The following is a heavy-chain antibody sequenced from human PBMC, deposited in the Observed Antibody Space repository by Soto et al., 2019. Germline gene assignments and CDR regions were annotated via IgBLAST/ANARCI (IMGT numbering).Heavy chain of an antibody. CDR3: TTDAIHYYDSSGTVGPIDY. J-gene: IGHJ4*02. D-gene: IGHD3-22*01. Sequence: GGSLRLSCAASGFTFSNAWMNWVRQAPGKGLEWVGRIKSKTDGGTTDYAAPVKGRFTISRDDSKNTLYLQMNSLKTEDTAVYYCTTDAIHYYDSSGTVGPIDYWGQGTLVTVSS. CDR1: GFTFSNAW. V-gene: IGHV3-15*07. CDR2: IKSKTDGGTT.